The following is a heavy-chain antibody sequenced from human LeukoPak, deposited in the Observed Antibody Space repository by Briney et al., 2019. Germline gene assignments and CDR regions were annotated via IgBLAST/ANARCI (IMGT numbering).Heavy chain of an antibody. Sequence: ASVKVSCKASGYTFTGYYMHWVRQAPGQGLEWMGWINPSSGGTNYAQKFQGRVTMTRDTSISTAYMELSRLRSDDTAVYYCAIRAYCSGGSCYSGYHYYYGMDVWGQGTTVTVSS. CDR3: AIRAYCSGGSCYSGYHYYYGMDV. D-gene: IGHD2-15*01. CDR2: INPSSGGT. J-gene: IGHJ6*02. V-gene: IGHV1-2*02. CDR1: GYTFTGYY.